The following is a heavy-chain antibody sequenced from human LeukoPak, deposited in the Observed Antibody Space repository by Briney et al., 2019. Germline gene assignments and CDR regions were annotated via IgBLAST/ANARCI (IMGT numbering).Heavy chain of an antibody. Sequence: PSETLSLTCAVYGGPFSGYYWSWIRQPPGKGLEGSGEINHSGSTNYNPSLESRVTIAVDTSKNQFSLKLSSVTAADTAVYYCARAKGTGLRGYSYGYYFDYWGQGTLVTVSS. CDR3: ARAKGTGLRGYSYGYYFDY. J-gene: IGHJ4*02. V-gene: IGHV4-34*01. CDR1: GGPFSGYY. CDR2: INHSGST. D-gene: IGHD5-18*01.